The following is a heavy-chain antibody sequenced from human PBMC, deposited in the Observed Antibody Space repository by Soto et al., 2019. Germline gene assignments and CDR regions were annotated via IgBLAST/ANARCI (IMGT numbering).Heavy chain of an antibody. CDR1: GGSIISYD. CDR2: IYYSGST. V-gene: IGHV4-59*12. CDR3: ARVAVAGTRVGY. D-gene: IGHD6-19*01. J-gene: IGHJ4*02. Sequence: SETLSLRYTVSGGSIISYDWSWILQHPGKGLEWIGEIYYSGSTNYNPSLKSRVTISVDTSKNQFSLKLSSVTAADTAVYYCARVAVAGTRVGYWGQGTLVTVSS.